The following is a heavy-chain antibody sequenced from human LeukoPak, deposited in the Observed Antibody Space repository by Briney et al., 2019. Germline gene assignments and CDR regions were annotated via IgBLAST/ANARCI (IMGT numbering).Heavy chain of an antibody. CDR2: INHSGST. D-gene: IGHD3-10*01. CDR3: ARTDYYGSGSLDY. Sequence: PSETLSLTCAVYGGSFSGYYWSWIRQPPGKGLEWMGEINHSGSTNYNLSLKSRVTISVDTSKNQFSLKLSSVTAADTAVYYGARTDYYGSGSLDYWGQGTLVTVSS. V-gene: IGHV4-34*01. J-gene: IGHJ4*02. CDR1: GGSFSGYY.